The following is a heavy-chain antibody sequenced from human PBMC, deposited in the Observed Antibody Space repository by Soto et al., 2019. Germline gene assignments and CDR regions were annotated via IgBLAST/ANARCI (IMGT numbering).Heavy chain of an antibody. J-gene: IGHJ4*02. Sequence: GGSLRLSCTASGFTFGDYAMSWFRQALGKGLEWVGFIRSKAYGGTTEYAASVKGRFTISRDDSKSIAYLQMNSLKTEDTAVYYCTRDLLGATTVDYWGQGTLVTVSS. CDR3: TRDLLGATTVDY. V-gene: IGHV3-49*03. CDR2: IRSKAYGGTT. D-gene: IGHD1-26*01. CDR1: GFTFGDYA.